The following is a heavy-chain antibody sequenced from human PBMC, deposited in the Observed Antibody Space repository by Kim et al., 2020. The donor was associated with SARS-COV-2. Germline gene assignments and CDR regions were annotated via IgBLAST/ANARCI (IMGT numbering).Heavy chain of an antibody. Sequence: TDYAGSVKGRFTISRDNSKNTQTLQANSLRVEDTAIYYCAADPSSWYFDYWGQGTLVTVSS. D-gene: IGHD6-13*01. V-gene: IGHV3-23*01. J-gene: IGHJ4*02. CDR2: T. CDR3: AADPSSWYFDY.